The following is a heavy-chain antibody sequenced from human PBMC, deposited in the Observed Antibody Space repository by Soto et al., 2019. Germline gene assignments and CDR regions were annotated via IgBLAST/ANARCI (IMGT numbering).Heavy chain of an antibody. CDR1: GGSVSSGSHY. D-gene: IGHD3-16*01. J-gene: IGHJ5*02. CDR2: ISYSGSP. CDR3: ARVKSRGGFDP. V-gene: IGHV4-61*01. Sequence: QVQLQESGPGLVKPSETLSLTCTVSGGSVSSGSHYWSWIRQPPGKGLEWIAYISYSGSPDYNPSLKSRVSISIDMSKNQISLKVRSVTAADTAVYYCARVKSRGGFDPWGQGTLVTVSS.